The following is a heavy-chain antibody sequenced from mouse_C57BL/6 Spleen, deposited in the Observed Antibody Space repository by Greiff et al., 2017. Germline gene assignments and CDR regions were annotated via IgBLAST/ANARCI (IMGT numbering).Heavy chain of an antibody. CDR3: TRSGLLPAYYFDY. D-gene: IGHD1-1*01. Sequence: QVQLKESGAELVRPGASVTLSCKASGYTFTDYEMHWVKQTPVHGLEWIGAIDPETGGTAYNQKFKGKAILTADKSSSTAYMELRSLTSEDSAVYYCTRSGLLPAYYFDYWGQGTTLTVSS. CDR1: GYTFTDYE. CDR2: IDPETGGT. J-gene: IGHJ2*01. V-gene: IGHV1-15*01.